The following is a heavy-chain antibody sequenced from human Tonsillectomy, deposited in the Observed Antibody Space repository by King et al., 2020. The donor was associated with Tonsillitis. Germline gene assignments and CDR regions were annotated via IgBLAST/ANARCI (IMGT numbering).Heavy chain of an antibody. CDR1: GVTFSSFW. Sequence: VQLVESGGGLVQPGGPLRLSCAASGVTFSSFWMSWGRQAPGKGLEWVANIKQDGSEKYYVDSVKGRLTISRANTKNSLYLQRNSLRDEDTAVYYCARDQFSCSSTSCYTSHYYYYGMDVWGQGTTVTVSS. J-gene: IGHJ6*02. V-gene: IGHV3-7*01. CDR2: IKQDGSEK. D-gene: IGHD2-2*02. CDR3: ARDQFSCSSTSCYTSHYYYYGMDV.